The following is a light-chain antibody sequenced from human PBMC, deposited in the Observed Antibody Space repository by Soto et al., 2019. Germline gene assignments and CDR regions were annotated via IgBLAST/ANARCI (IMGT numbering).Light chain of an antibody. J-gene: IGKJ4*01. CDR1: QGINSW. CDR3: QQTNSFPPT. V-gene: IGKV1-12*01. CDR2: AAS. Sequence: DIQMTQSPSSVSASVGDRVTITCRASQGINSWLAWYQQKPGKAPKLLIYAASSLQSGVQSRFSSSGSAKDFPLTISSLQPEDFATYYCQQTNSFPPTFGGGTKVEIK.